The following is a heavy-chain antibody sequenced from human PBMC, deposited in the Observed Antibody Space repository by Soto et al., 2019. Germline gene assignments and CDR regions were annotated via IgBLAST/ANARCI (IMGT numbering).Heavy chain of an antibody. Sequence: ASVKVSCEASGYTFTSYYIHWVRQAPGQGLEWMGIINPSGGSTSYAQKFQGRVTMTRDTSTSTVYMELSSLRSEDTAVYYCARGWIVVAPMGYFDYWGQGTLVTVSS. D-gene: IGHD2-15*01. V-gene: IGHV1-46*01. CDR2: INPSGGST. J-gene: IGHJ4*02. CDR3: ARGWIVVAPMGYFDY. CDR1: GYTFTSYY.